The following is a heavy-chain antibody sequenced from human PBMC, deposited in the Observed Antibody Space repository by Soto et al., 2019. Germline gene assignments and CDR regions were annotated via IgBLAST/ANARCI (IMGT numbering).Heavy chain of an antibody. CDR3: ARLSHDSSGYYYFDY. D-gene: IGHD3-22*01. CDR1: GYSFTSYW. CDR2: IYPGDSDT. V-gene: IGHV5-51*01. Sequence: GESLKISCKGSGYSFTSYWIGWVRQMPGKGLEWMGIIYPGDSDTRYSPSFQGQVTISADKSISTAYLQWSSLKASDTAMYYCARLSHDSSGYYYFDYWGQGTLVTVCS. J-gene: IGHJ4*02.